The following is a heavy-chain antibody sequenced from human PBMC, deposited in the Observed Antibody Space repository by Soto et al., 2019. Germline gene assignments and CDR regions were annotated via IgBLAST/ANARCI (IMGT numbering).Heavy chain of an antibody. Sequence: EVHLVESGGGLVQPGGSLRLSCAASGFTFGTYEMNWVRQAPGKGLEWVSYITSSGTTIYYADSVKGRFTISRDNAKNSLYLQMNSLRAEDTAVYYCAREGYSYGYPFAMDVWGQGTTVTVSS. CDR1: GFTFGTYE. J-gene: IGHJ6*02. CDR3: AREGYSYGYPFAMDV. CDR2: ITSSGTTI. D-gene: IGHD5-18*01. V-gene: IGHV3-48*03.